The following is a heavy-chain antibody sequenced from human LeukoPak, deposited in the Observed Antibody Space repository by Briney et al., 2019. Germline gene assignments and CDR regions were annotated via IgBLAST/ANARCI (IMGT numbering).Heavy chain of an antibody. CDR1: GGSISSYY. V-gene: IGHV4-4*07. CDR3: ARGIVSDGSGTKQKYYYYYMDV. J-gene: IGHJ6*03. Sequence: SETLSLTCTVSGGSISSYYWSWIRQPAGKGLEWIGRIYTSGSTNYNPSLKSRVIMSVDTSKNQFSLKLSSVTAADTAVYYCARGIVSDGSGTKQKYYYYYMDVWGKGTTVTISS. CDR2: IYTSGST. D-gene: IGHD3-10*01.